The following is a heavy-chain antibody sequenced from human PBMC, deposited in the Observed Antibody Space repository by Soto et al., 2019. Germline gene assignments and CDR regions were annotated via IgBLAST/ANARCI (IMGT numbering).Heavy chain of an antibody. D-gene: IGHD6-13*01. CDR2: MNTNNGNT. J-gene: IGHJ6*02. V-gene: IGHV1-8*01. CDR1: GYTFTSYD. CDR3: ARDSMQEVVTHYYYYGMDV. Sequence: ASVKVSCKASGYTFTSYDINWVRQATGQRLEWMGWMNTNNGNTEYSQKFQGRVTITRDTSASTVYMELSSLRSEDTAVYYCARDSMQEVVTHYYYYGMDVWGQGTTVTVSS.